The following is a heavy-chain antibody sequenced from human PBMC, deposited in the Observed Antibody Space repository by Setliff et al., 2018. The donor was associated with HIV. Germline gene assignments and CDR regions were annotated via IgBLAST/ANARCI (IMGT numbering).Heavy chain of an antibody. V-gene: IGHV1-69*13. Sequence: GASVKVSCKSSGGTFSSYGVTWVRQAPGQGLEWMGGVIPLFGTEKVAQKFQGRVTITADESTNTAYTELSSLRSEDTAIYYCARHGSNWFDPWGRGTQVTVSS. J-gene: IGHJ5*02. CDR3: ARHGSNWFDP. D-gene: IGHD3-10*01. CDR2: VIPLFGTE. CDR1: GGTFSSYG.